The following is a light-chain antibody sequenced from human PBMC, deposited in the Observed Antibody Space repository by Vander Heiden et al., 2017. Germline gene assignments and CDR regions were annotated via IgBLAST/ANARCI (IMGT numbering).Light chain of an antibody. J-gene: IGKJ2*01. V-gene: IGKV3-15*01. CDR1: QNVTSN. CDR2: DAS. CDR3: QQYNNWPLYT. Sequence: DIVITQPPATLSLSPGERASLSCRASQNVTSNLAWYQQQPRQAPRLLIYDASTRATGSPARFSGSRSGTEFTLPISSLQSEDFAVYYCQQYNNWPLYTFGQGTKLEIK.